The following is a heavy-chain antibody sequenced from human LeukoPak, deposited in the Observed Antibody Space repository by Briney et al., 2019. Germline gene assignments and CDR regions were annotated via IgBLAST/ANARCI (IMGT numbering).Heavy chain of an antibody. D-gene: IGHD1-1*01. CDR3: ARDLGTLTDY. V-gene: IGHV3-48*03. CDR2: ISSSGSTI. CDR1: GFTCSSYE. Sequence: GGSLRLSCAASGFTCSSYEMNWVRQAPGKGLEWVSYISSSGSTIYYADSVKGRFTISRDNAKNSLFLQMSSLRAEDTAVYYCARDLGTLTDYWGQGTLVTVSS. J-gene: IGHJ4*02.